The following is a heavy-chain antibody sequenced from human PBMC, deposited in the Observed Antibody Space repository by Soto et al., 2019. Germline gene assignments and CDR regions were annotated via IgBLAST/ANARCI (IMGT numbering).Heavy chain of an antibody. Sequence: QITLKESGPTLVKPTQTLTLTCTFSGFSLSTGGMGVGWIRQPPGKALEWLALIYWAGDRRYRPSLMSRLTIPKDTSKNQVVLTMTNMDPLDTATYYCVHSRCGGDCLQSYSSHYYYGMDIWVQGTTVTVSS. D-gene: IGHD2-21*02. CDR2: IYWAGDR. J-gene: IGHJ6*02. CDR3: VHSRCGGDCLQSYSSHYYYGMDI. CDR1: GFSLSTGGMG. V-gene: IGHV2-5*02.